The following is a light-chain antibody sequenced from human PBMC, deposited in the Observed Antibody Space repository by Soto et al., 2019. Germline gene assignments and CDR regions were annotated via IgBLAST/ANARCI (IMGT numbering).Light chain of an antibody. CDR2: DVS. CDR1: SSDVGDYKY. CDR3: SSYTSGSLRL. J-gene: IGLJ1*01. Sequence: QSALTQPASVSGSPGQSITFSCTGTSSDVGDYKYVSWYQQHPGKAPKLMIYDVSTRPSGVSNRFSGSKSGNTASLTISGLQDEDEAYYYCSSYTSGSLRLFGTGTKLTVL. V-gene: IGLV2-14*01.